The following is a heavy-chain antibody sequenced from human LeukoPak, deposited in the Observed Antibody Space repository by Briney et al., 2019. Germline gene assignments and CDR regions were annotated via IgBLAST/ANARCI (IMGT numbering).Heavy chain of an antibody. CDR2: INKDGSEK. Sequence: GGSLRLSCAGSGCTFSRYWMSWVGQAPGKGTEWVANINKDGSEKNYVDSVKGRFTISRDNAKDSLYLQMTSLSADDTAMFFCVRVYLAYWGQGTLVTVSS. CDR3: VRVYLAY. CDR1: GCTFSRYW. V-gene: IGHV3-7*01. J-gene: IGHJ4*02.